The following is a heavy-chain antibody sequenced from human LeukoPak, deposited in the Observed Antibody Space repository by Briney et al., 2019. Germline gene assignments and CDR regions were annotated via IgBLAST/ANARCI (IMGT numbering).Heavy chain of an antibody. J-gene: IGHJ4*02. CDR3: ARHSDPWYKGEYYFDY. Sequence: SETLSLTCTVSGGSISSSSYYWGWIRQPSGKGLEWIGSIYYSGSTYYNPSLKSRVTISVDTSKNQFSLKLSSVTAADTAVYYCARHSDPWYKGEYYFDYWGQGTLVTVSS. CDR1: GGSISSSSYY. V-gene: IGHV4-39*01. D-gene: IGHD1-1*01. CDR2: IYYSGST.